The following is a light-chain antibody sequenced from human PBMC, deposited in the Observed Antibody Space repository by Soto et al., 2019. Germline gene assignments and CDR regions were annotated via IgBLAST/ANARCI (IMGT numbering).Light chain of an antibody. CDR2: WAS. CDR1: QSVLYSSNNKNY. Sequence: DIVMTQSPDSLAVFLGERATINCKSSQSVLYSSNNKNYLAWYQQKPGQPPKLLIYWASTRESGVPDRFSGSGSGTDFTLTISSLHAEDVAVYYCQQYYSTPPYTFGQGTKLQIK. V-gene: IGKV4-1*01. CDR3: QQYYSTPPYT. J-gene: IGKJ2*01.